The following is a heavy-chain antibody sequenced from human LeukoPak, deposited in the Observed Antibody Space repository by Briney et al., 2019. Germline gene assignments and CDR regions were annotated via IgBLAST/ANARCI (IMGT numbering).Heavy chain of an antibody. V-gene: IGHV4-4*07. CDR1: GGSISSYY. Sequence: SETLSLTCTVSGGSISSYYWSWIRQPAGKGLEWIGRIYTSGSTNYNPSLKSRVTMSVDTSKNQFSLKLSSVTAADTAVYYCASLRKYYYGSGSPRFDPWGQGTLVTVSS. D-gene: IGHD3-10*01. CDR2: IYTSGST. CDR3: ASLRKYYYGSGSPRFDP. J-gene: IGHJ5*02.